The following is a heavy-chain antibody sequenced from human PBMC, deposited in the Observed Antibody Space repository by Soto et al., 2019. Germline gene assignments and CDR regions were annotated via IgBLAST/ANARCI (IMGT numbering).Heavy chain of an antibody. Sequence: GGSLRLSCAASGFTFSSYGMYWVRQAPGKGLEWVAVIWYDGSNKYYADSVKGRFTISRDNSKNTLYLQMNSLRAEDTAVYYCARARAGTDLDVWGKGTTVTVSS. D-gene: IGHD1-1*01. CDR1: GFTFSSYG. CDR3: ARARAGTDLDV. CDR2: IWYDGSNK. V-gene: IGHV3-33*01. J-gene: IGHJ6*04.